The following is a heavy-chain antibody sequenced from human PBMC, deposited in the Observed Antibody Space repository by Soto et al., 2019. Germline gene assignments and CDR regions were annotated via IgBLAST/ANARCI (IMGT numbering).Heavy chain of an antibody. CDR2: INHSGST. CDR3: ARDKITGLFDY. J-gene: IGHJ4*02. CDR1: GGSFSGYY. Sequence: QVQLQQWGAGLLKPSETLSLTCAVYGGSFSGYYWTWIRQPPGTGLEWIGEINHSGSTNYNPSLKSRVTISVDTSKHQFSLKRTSVTAAATAVYYCARDKITGLFDYWGQGTLVTVSS. V-gene: IGHV4-34*01. D-gene: IGHD2-8*02.